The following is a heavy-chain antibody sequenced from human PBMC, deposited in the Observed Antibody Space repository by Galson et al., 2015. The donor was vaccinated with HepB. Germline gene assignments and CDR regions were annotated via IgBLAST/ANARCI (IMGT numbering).Heavy chain of an antibody. Sequence: SLRLSCAASGFTFSNAWMSWVRQAPGKGLEWVGRIKSKTDGGTTDYAAPVKGRFTISRDDSKNTLYLQMNSLKTEDTAVYYCTTPDQYYYDSSGYYNWFDPWGQGTLVTVSS. D-gene: IGHD3-22*01. J-gene: IGHJ5*02. CDR3: TTPDQYYYDSSGYYNWFDP. V-gene: IGHV3-15*01. CDR2: IKSKTDGGTT. CDR1: GFTFSNAW.